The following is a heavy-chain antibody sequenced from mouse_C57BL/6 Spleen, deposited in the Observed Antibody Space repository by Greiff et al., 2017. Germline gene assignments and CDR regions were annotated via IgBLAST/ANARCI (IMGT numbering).Heavy chain of an antibody. D-gene: IGHD1-1*01. CDR3: ARGITTVTPYWYFDV. CDR2: INPSNGGT. CDR1: GYTFTSYW. V-gene: IGHV1-53*01. J-gene: IGHJ1*03. Sequence: QVQLQQPGTELVKPGASVKLSCKASGYTFTSYWMHWVKQRPGQGLEWIGNINPSNGGTNYNEKFKSKATLTGDKSSSTAYMQLSSLTSEDSAVYYCARGITTVTPYWYFDVWGTGTTVTVSS.